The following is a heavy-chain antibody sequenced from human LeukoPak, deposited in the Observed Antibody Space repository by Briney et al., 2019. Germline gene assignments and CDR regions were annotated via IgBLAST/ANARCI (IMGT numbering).Heavy chain of an antibody. CDR2: ITRSGSSI. CDR1: GFTFSDYY. CDR3: ARDYYDTSGCLDY. V-gene: IGHV3-11*01. J-gene: IGHJ4*02. Sequence: PGGSLRLSCAASGFTFSDYYMSWIRQAPGKGLERVSYITRSGSSIYYADSVKGRFTISRDNAKNSLFLQMNSLRADDTAVYYCARDYYDTSGCLDYWGQGTLVTVSS. D-gene: IGHD3-22*01.